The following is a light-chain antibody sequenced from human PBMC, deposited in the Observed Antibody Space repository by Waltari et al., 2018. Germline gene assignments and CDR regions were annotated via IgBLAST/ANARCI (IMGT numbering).Light chain of an antibody. Sequence: IQLTQSPSSVSASVGDRVTLTCRASQHISTWLAWYQQMPGKAPKLLISYASNLQSGVPPRFSGSGSGAHFAHTINSLQPDDSATYYCQQTNDFPLTFGGGTKVEI. CDR2: YAS. CDR1: QHISTW. J-gene: IGKJ4*01. V-gene: IGKV1-12*01. CDR3: QQTNDFPLT.